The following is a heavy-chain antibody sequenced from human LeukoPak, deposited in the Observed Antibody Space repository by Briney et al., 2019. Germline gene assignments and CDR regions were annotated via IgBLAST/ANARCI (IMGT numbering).Heavy chain of an antibody. D-gene: IGHD1-1*01. V-gene: IGHV3-48*01. Sequence: SGGSLRLSCTASGFPFIEYSMNWVRQAPGKGLEWISYIGIDSGSTKYADSVRGRFTISADKAKNSLYLQMNSLRVEDTAVYYCARDHNYAFDNWGQGTLVSVAS. CDR2: IGIDSGST. J-gene: IGHJ4*02. CDR1: GFPFIEYS. CDR3: ARDHNYAFDN.